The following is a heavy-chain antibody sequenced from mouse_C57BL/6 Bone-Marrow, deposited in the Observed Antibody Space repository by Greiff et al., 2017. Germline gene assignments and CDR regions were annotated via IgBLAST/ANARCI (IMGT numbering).Heavy chain of an antibody. CDR3: AGGNYDYDDGYAMDY. CDR2: ISAGGSYT. Sequence: EVLLVEPGGGLVKPGGSLKLSCAASGFTFSSYAMPWVRQTPEQRLEWVATISAGGSYTYYPDNVKGRSTISRDNANNHLYLQMSQLKSEDTAMYYCAGGNYDYDDGYAMDYWGQGTSVTVSS. D-gene: IGHD2-4*01. J-gene: IGHJ4*01. V-gene: IGHV5-4*01. CDR1: GFTFSSYA.